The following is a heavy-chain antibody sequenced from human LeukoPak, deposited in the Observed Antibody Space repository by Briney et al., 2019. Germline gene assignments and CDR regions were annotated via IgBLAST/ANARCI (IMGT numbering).Heavy chain of an antibody. V-gene: IGHV3-43*01. D-gene: IGHD6-6*01. Sequence: GGSLRLSCAASGFTFDDYTMHWVRQAPGEGLEWVSLISWDGGSTYYADSVKGRFTISRDNSKNSLYLQMNSLRTEDTALYYCAKDIPSSSIAARLSRGEDFGDAFDIWGQGTMVTVSS. CDR1: GFTFDDYT. J-gene: IGHJ3*02. CDR2: ISWDGGST. CDR3: AKDIPSSSIAARLSRGEDFGDAFDI.